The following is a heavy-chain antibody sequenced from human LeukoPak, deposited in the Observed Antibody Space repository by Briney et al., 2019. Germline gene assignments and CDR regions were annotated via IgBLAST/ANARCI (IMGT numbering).Heavy chain of an antibody. J-gene: IGHJ4*02. V-gene: IGHV3-23*01. CDR2: IGGSGVST. CDR1: GFTFSTYA. Sequence: GGSLRLSCAASGFTFSTYAMSWVRQAPGKGLEWVSAIGGSGVSTYYADSVKGRFTISRDNSKNTLYLQMNSLRAEDAAVYYCARATGATYNFDYWGQGTPVTVSS. CDR3: ARATGATYNFDY. D-gene: IGHD1-1*01.